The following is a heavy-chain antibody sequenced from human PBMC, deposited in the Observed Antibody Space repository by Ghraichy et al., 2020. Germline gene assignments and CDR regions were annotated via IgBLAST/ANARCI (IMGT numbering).Heavy chain of an antibody. Sequence: ETLSLTCTVSGYSISSGYYWGWIRQPPGKGLEWIGSIYHSGSTYYNPSLKSRVTISVDTSKNQFSLKLSSVTAADTAVYYCAREPYGSGKGLGAFDIWGQGTMVTVSS. J-gene: IGHJ3*02. D-gene: IGHD3-10*01. CDR3: AREPYGSGKGLGAFDI. V-gene: IGHV4-38-2*02. CDR2: IYHSGST. CDR1: GYSISSGYY.